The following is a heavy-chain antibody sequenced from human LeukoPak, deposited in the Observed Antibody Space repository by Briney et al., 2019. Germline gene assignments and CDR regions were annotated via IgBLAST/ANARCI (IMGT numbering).Heavy chain of an antibody. J-gene: IGHJ5*02. CDR3: AREPKLEPTGFDP. V-gene: IGHV1-18*01. Sequence: ASVKVSCKASGYTFSSYGISWVRQAPGQGLEWMGWISAYNGNTNYAQNLQGRVTMTRDTSINTAYMELSSLTSDDTAVYYCAREPKLEPTGFDPWGQGTLVIVSS. D-gene: IGHD1-14*01. CDR1: GYTFSSYG. CDR2: ISAYNGNT.